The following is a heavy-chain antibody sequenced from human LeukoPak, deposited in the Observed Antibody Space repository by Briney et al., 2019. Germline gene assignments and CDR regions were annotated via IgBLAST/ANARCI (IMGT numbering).Heavy chain of an antibody. D-gene: IGHD2-2*01. J-gene: IGHJ4*02. CDR2: ITYDGYYK. CDR1: GFTFSSYG. Sequence: PGRSLRLSCEASGFTFSSYGMHWVRQAPGRGLEWVALITYDGYYKYYADSVKGRFTISSDNSKNTLYLHMNSLRPEDTAVYYCAKDGAYCSSTNCYFSYWGQGTLVTVSS. V-gene: IGHV3-30*18. CDR3: AKDGAYCSSTNCYFSY.